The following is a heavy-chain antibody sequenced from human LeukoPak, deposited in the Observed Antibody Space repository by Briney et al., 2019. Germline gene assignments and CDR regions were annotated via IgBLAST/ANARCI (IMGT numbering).Heavy chain of an antibody. D-gene: IGHD3-22*01. CDR2: ISSSSSYI. CDR1: GFTFSSYS. J-gene: IGHJ4*02. V-gene: IGHV3-21*01. Sequence: GSLRLSCAASGFTFSSYSMNWVRQAPGKGLEWVSSISSSSSYIYYADSVKGRFTISGDNAKNSLYLQMNSLRAEDTAVYYCATLPPPDYYDSSGPHDRFDYWGQGTLVTVSS. CDR3: ATLPPPDYYDSSGPHDRFDY.